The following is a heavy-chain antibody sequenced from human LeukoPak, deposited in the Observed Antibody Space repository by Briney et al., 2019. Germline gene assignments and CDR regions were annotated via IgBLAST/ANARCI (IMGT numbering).Heavy chain of an antibody. CDR1: GGSISSYY. CDR2: IYYSGST. D-gene: IGHD5-18*01. V-gene: IGHV4-59*01. J-gene: IGHJ4*02. CDR3: ARDQGGYSYY. Sequence: SETLSLTCTVSGGSISSYYWSWIRQPPGKGLEWIGHIYYSGSTNYNPSLKRRVTISVDTTKNQFSLKLSSVTAADTAVYYCARDQGGYSYYGGQGTLVTVYS.